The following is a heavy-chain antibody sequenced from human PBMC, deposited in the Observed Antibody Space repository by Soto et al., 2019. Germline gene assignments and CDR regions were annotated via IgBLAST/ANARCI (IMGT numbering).Heavy chain of an antibody. J-gene: IGHJ4*02. D-gene: IGHD3-9*01. CDR2: FDPEDGEE. V-gene: IGHV1-24*01. CDR1: GYSLTELS. CDR3: AHDIPLRL. Sequence: ASVKVACKVCGYSLTELSVEWVRQAPGKGLEWMGGFDPEDGEEMYAQKFQGRVTMTEDTSTDTAYMELSGLRSDDTGVYYCAHDIPLRLWGQGTLVTLSS.